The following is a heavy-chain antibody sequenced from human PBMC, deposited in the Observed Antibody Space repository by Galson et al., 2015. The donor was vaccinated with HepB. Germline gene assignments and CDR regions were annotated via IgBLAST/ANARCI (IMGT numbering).Heavy chain of an antibody. CDR1: GFTFSSYG. CDR3: AKAGDYYGSGSYFVFDY. CDR2: IRYDGSNK. J-gene: IGHJ4*02. V-gene: IGHV3-30*02. D-gene: IGHD3-10*01. Sequence: SLRLSCAASGFTFSSYGMHWVRQAPGKGLEWVAFIRYDGSNKYYADSVKGRFTISRDNSKNTLYLQMNSLRAEDTAVYYCAKAGDYYGSGSYFVFDYWGQGALVTVSS.